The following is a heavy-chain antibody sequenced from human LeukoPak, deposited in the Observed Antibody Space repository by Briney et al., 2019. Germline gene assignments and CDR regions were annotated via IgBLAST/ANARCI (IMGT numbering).Heavy chain of an antibody. Sequence: GGSLRLSCAASGFTFSNAWMSWVRQAPGKGLEWVGRIKTNTGGGIADYAAPVKGRFTISRDDSKNTLYLQMNSLKTEDTAVYYCTTDPYVGVHFDYWGQGTLVTVSS. CDR1: GFTFSNAW. J-gene: IGHJ4*02. CDR3: TTDPYVGVHFDY. V-gene: IGHV3-15*01. CDR2: IKTNTGGGIA. D-gene: IGHD1-26*01.